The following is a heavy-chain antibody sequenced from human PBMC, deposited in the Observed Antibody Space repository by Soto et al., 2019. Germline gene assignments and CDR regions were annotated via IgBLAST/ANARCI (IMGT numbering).Heavy chain of an antibody. V-gene: IGHV5-51*01. CDR3: ASHQWSHHDYYYGMDV. J-gene: IGHJ6*02. Sequence: PGESLKISCKGSGYSFTSYWIGWVRQMPGKGLEWMGIIYPGDSDTRYSPSFQGQVTISADKSISTAYLQWSSLKASDTAMYYCASHQWSHHDYYYGMDVWGQGTTVTVSS. CDR1: GYSFTSYW. CDR2: IYPGDSDT. D-gene: IGHD2-8*01.